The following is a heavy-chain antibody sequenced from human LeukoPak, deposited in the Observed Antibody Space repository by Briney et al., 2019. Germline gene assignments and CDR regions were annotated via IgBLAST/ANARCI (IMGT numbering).Heavy chain of an antibody. CDR3: ARGKWKVEWELPVIYY. Sequence: ASVKVSCKASGYTFTGYYMHWVRQAPGQGLEWMGWINPNSGGTNYAQKFQGRVTMTRDTSISTAYMELSRLRSDDTAVYYCARGKWKVEWELPVIYYWGQGTLVTVSS. CDR1: GYTFTGYY. V-gene: IGHV1-2*02. J-gene: IGHJ4*02. D-gene: IGHD1-26*01. CDR2: INPNSGGT.